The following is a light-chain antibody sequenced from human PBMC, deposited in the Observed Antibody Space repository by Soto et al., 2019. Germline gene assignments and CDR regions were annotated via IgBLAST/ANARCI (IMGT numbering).Light chain of an antibody. CDR3: QQYGRSPWT. Sequence: IVLTQSPGTLALSPGERATLSCRAGQSVSSSYLAWYQQKAVQAPRLLIYSASSRATGIPDRFSGSGSGTDFILTISRLEPEDFAVYYCQQYGRSPWTFGQGTKVDIK. V-gene: IGKV3-20*01. J-gene: IGKJ1*01. CDR2: SAS. CDR1: QSVSSSY.